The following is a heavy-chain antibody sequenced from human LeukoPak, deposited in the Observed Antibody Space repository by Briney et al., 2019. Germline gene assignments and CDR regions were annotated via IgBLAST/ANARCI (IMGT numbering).Heavy chain of an antibody. CDR2: INHSGSS. CDR1: GGSLSGYY. CDR3: ARHVNYYYYMDV. J-gene: IGHJ6*03. Sequence: SETLSLTCAVYGGSLSGYYWSWIRQPPGKGLEWIGEINHSGSSNYNPSLKSRVTISVDTSKKQFSLKLSSVTAADTAVYYCARHVNYYYYMDVWGRGTTVTISS. V-gene: IGHV4-34*01.